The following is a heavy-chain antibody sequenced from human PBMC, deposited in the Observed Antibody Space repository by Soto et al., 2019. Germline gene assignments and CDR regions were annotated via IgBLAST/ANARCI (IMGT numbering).Heavy chain of an antibody. CDR1: GYTFTSYG. D-gene: IGHD3-10*01. CDR2: ISAYNGNT. Sequence: QVRLVQSGAEVKKPGASVKVSCKASGYTFTSYGISWVRQAPGQGLEWMGWISAYNGNTNYAQKLQGRVTMTTDTSTSTAYMELRSLRSDDTAVYYCAREALWFGELDDPSYGMDVWGQGTTVTVSS. CDR3: AREALWFGELDDPSYGMDV. V-gene: IGHV1-18*01. J-gene: IGHJ6*02.